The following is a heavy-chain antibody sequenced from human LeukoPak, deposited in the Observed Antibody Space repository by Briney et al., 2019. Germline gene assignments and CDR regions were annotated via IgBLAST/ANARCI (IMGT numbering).Heavy chain of an antibody. CDR2: INPNSEKR. CDR1: GYTFTGYY. CDR3: ARGRGWGILDS. J-gene: IGHJ4*02. V-gene: IGHV1-2*02. D-gene: IGHD6-19*01. Sequence: ASVKVSCKASGYTFTGYYMHWVRQAPGQGLEWMGWINPNSEKRGYAQKFQGRVTMTTDTSIDTAYMELSSLTFDDTAIYYCARGRGWGILDSWGQGNLVTVSS.